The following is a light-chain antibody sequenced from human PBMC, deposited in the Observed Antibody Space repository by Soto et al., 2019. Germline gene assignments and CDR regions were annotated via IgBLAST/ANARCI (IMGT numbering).Light chain of an antibody. J-gene: IGKJ4*01. Sequence: DIQMTQSPSSLSASVGDTVTITCRASQSISIYLNWYQQKPGKAPSLLIYAASSVQNGVPSRFSGSGSGTDFTLNISSLQREDVATYYCQQSYRTPLTFGGGTEVEIK. CDR1: QSISIY. V-gene: IGKV1-39*01. CDR3: QQSYRTPLT. CDR2: AAS.